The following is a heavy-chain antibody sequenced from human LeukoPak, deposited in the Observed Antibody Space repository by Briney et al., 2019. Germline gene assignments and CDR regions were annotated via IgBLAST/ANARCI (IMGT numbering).Heavy chain of an antibody. J-gene: IGHJ1*01. V-gene: IGHV3-23*01. CDR2: ISGSGGNT. CDR3: AKESLTQYGDYRGRYFQH. D-gene: IGHD4-17*01. Sequence: GGSLTLSCAASGFTLSSYAMSWLRQAPGKGREGVSSISGSGGNTYYADCVKGRFTIARDSSKNTLYLQMNSLRAEDTDVYDCAKESLTQYGDYRGRYFQHWGQGTLVTVSS. CDR1: GFTLSSYA.